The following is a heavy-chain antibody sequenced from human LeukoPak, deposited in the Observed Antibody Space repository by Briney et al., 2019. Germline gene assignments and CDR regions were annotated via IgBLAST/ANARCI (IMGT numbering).Heavy chain of an antibody. CDR2: ISSSSSYI. CDR3: ARDLLGISGSYTDY. V-gene: IGHV3-21*01. CDR1: GFTFSSYS. D-gene: IGHD1-26*01. J-gene: IGHJ4*02. Sequence: PGGSLRLSCAASGFTFSSYSMNWVRQAPGEGLEWVSSISSSSSYIYYADSVKGRFTISRDNAKNSLYLQMNSLRAEDTAVYYCARDLLGISGSYTDYCGQGTLVTVSS.